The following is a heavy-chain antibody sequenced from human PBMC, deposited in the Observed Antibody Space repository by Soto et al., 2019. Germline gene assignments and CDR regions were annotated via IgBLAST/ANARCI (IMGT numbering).Heavy chain of an antibody. CDR3: VKARYSSNRGYFDY. Sequence: EVQLLESGGGLVQPGGSLRLSCAASGFTFSSDAMSWVRQAPGRGLEWVSSLDGSGSHTFHADSVKGRFTISRDNSKNTVYLQMNSLGAEDTAVYYCVKARYSSNRGYFDYWGQGTVVTVSS. D-gene: IGHD5-18*01. J-gene: IGHJ4*02. V-gene: IGHV3-23*01. CDR2: LDGSGSHT. CDR1: GFTFSSDA.